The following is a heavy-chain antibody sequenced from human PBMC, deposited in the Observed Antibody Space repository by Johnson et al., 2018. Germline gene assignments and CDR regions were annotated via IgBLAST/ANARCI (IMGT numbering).Heavy chain of an antibody. CDR1: GLMFRGYT. CDR2: ISPSSSHI. J-gene: IGHJ3*02. D-gene: IGHD3-16*01. V-gene: IGHV3-21*01. Sequence: VQLVQSGGGLVKXGGSLRLSCAASGLMFRGYTMNWVRQAPGKGLEWVSFISPSSSHIHYADSLKGRFTISSHNATNSLYRQMNSLRAEDKAVYYCVRVGWGLQFGAFDIWGQGTMVTVSS. CDR3: VRVGWGLQFGAFDI.